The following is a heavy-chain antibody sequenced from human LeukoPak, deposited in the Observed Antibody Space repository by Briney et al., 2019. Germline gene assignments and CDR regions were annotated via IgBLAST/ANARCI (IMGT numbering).Heavy chain of an antibody. CDR3: ARGDDSGYYDYFDY. D-gene: IGHD3-22*01. CDR1: GISINTDNW. J-gene: IGHJ4*02. Sequence: SETLSLTCAVSGISINTDNWWSWIRQPPGKGLEWIGEIHQTGRTNYSPALKSRVTMSVDKSKNQFSLNLNSVAAAETAVYYCARGDDSGYYDYFDYWGQGALVTVSS. CDR2: IHQTGRT. V-gene: IGHV4-4*02.